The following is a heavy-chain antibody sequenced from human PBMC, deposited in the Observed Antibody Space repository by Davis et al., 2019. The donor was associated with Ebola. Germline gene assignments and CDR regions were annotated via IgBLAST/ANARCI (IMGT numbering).Heavy chain of an antibody. Sequence: GGSLRPSCAASGFTFSGSAMHWVRQASGKGLVWVGRIRSKANSYATAYAASVKGRFTISRDDSKNTAYLQMNSLKTEDTAVYYCTGSGAIDYWGQGAPVTVSS. D-gene: IGHD3-3*01. V-gene: IGHV3-73*01. CDR1: GFTFSGSA. CDR3: TGSGAIDY. J-gene: IGHJ4*02. CDR2: IRSKANSYAT.